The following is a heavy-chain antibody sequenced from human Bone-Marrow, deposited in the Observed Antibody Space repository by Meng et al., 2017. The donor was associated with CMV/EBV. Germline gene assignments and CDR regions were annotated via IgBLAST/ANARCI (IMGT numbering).Heavy chain of an antibody. CDR3: ANDAGYCASDSCPTFDH. Sequence: SETLSLTCTVSGGSISSSSYYWGWIRQPPGKGLEWIGSIYYSGSTYYNPSLKSRVTISVDTSKNQFSLKLSSVTAADTAVYYSANDAGYCASDSCPTFDHWGQGALVTVSS. J-gene: IGHJ4*02. CDR2: IYYSGST. CDR1: GGSISSSSYY. V-gene: IGHV4-39*01. D-gene: IGHD2-2*01.